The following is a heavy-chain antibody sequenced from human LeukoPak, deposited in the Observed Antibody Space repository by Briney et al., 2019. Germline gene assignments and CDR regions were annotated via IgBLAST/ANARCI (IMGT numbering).Heavy chain of an antibody. CDR2: IGTAGDT. CDR3: ARVTDGRFDP. V-gene: IGHV3-13*01. CDR1: GFTFSSYD. D-gene: IGHD2-8*02. Sequence: PGGSLRLSCAASGFTFSSYDMHWVRQATGKGLEWVSAIGTAGDTYYPGSVKGRFTIPRENAKNSLHLQMNGLRAEDTAVYYCARVTDGRFDPWGQGTLVTVSS. J-gene: IGHJ5*02.